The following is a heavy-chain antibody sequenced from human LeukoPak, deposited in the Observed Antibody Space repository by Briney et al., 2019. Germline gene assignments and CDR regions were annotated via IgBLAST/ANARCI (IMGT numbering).Heavy chain of an antibody. CDR2: INPNSGGT. J-gene: IGHJ4*02. CDR1: GYTFTGYY. Sequence: ASVKVSCKASGYTFTGYYMHWARQAPGQGLEWMGWINPNSGGTNYAQKFQGRVTMTRDTSISTAYMELSRLRSDDTAVYYCARDQGEQWLVPYFDYWGQGTLVTVSS. CDR3: ARDQGEQWLVPYFDY. V-gene: IGHV1-2*02. D-gene: IGHD6-19*01.